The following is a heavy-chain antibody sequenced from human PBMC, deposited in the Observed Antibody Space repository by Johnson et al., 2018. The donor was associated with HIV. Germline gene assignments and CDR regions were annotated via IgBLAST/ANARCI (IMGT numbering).Heavy chain of an antibody. CDR2: IKSKTDGGTT. Sequence: VQLVESGGGVVRPGGSLRLSCAASGFTFSYAWINWVCQAPGKGLEWVGRIKSKTDGGTTDYAAPVNGRCSISRDDSKNTRYLQMNNLKTEDSALYYCTRVVGIPQEKWGQGTMVTFSS. V-gene: IGHV3-15*01. CDR1: GFTFSYAW. D-gene: IGHD3-22*01. J-gene: IGHJ3*01. CDR3: TRVVGIPQEK.